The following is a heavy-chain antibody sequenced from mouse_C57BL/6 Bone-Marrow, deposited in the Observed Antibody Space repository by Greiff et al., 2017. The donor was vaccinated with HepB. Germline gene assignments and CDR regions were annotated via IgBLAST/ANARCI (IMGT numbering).Heavy chain of an antibody. CDR1: GYSFTSYY. D-gene: IGHD2-4*01. CDR3: ASRDYGWFAY. Sequence: QVHVKQSGPELVKPGASVKISCKASGYSFTSYYIHWVKQRPGQGLEWIGWIYPGSGNTKYNEKFKGKATLTADTSSSTAYMQLSSLTSEDSAVYYCASRDYGWFAYWGQGTLVTVSA. V-gene: IGHV1-66*01. CDR2: IYPGSGNT. J-gene: IGHJ3*01.